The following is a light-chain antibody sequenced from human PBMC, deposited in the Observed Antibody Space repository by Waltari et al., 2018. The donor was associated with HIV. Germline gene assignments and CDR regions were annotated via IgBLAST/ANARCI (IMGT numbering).Light chain of an antibody. J-gene: IGKJ1*01. Sequence: IVVTQSPLSLPVTPGEPASISCPSNQSLLYKNGYNYLDWYLQKPGQSPQLLIYFGSHRASGVPDRFSGSGSGTHFTLKISKLQTEDVGVYYCMQALQIPWTFGLGTKVEIK. V-gene: IGKV2-28*01. CDR2: FGS. CDR3: MQALQIPWT. CDR1: QSLLYKNGYNY.